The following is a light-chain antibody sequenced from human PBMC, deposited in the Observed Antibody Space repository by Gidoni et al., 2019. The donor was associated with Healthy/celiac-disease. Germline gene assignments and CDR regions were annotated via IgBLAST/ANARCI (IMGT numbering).Light chain of an antibody. CDR2: QDS. CDR3: QAWDSSTYV. CDR1: KLGDKY. V-gene: IGLV3-1*01. Sequence: SYELTQPPSVSVSPGQTASITCSGDKLGDKYAFWYQQKPGQSPVLVIYQDSKRPSGIPERFSGSNSGNTATLTISGTQAMDEADYYCQAWDSSTYVFGTGTKVTVX. J-gene: IGLJ1*01.